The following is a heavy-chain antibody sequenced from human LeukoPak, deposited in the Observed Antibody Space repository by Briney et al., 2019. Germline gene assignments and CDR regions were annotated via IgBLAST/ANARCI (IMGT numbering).Heavy chain of an antibody. Sequence: PGGSPRLSCAASGFTFSSYAMSWVRQAPGKGLEWVSAISGSGGSTYYADSVKGRFTISRDNSKNTLYLQMNSLRAEDTAVYYCAKSHGSGSYRLNNLYYWGQGTLVTVSS. CDR2: ISGSGGST. V-gene: IGHV3-23*01. D-gene: IGHD3-10*01. CDR3: AKSHGSGSYRLNNLYY. J-gene: IGHJ4*02. CDR1: GFTFSSYA.